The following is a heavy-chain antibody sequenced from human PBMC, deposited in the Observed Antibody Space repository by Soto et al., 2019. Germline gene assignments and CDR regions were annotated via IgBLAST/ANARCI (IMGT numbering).Heavy chain of an antibody. D-gene: IGHD3-22*01. J-gene: IGHJ4*02. V-gene: IGHV2-5*01. CDR3: AQFTPENYDSSGYTMAFDY. CDR2: IYWNADK. CDR1: GFSLSTSGVG. Sequence: QITLKESGPTLVKPTQTLTLTCTFSGFSLSTSGVGVGWIRQPPGKALEWLALIYWNADKRYSPSLKSRLTITKDTSKNQVVLTMNNMDPVDTATYYCAQFTPENYDSSGYTMAFDYWGQGTLVTVSS.